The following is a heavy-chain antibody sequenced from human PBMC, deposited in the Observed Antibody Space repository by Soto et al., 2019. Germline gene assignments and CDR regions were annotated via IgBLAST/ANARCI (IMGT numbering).Heavy chain of an antibody. V-gene: IGHV1-69*13. Sequence: SVKVSCKASGDTFSSYAISWVRQAPGQGLEWMGGIIPIFGTANYAQKFQGRVTITADESTSTAYMELSSLRSEDTAVYYCASHSKGIASAGIACRGKGTLVTVSS. J-gene: IGHJ4*02. CDR2: IIPIFGTA. CDR3: ASHSKGIASAGIAC. D-gene: IGHD6-13*01. CDR1: GDTFSSYA.